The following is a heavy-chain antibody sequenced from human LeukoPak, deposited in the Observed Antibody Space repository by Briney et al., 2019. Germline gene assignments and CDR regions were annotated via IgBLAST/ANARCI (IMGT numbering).Heavy chain of an antibody. V-gene: IGHV1-18*01. D-gene: IGHD3-16*01. Sequence: ASVKVSCKASGYTFSNYGISWVRRAPGQGLEWMGWISGYNGNTDYAQKLQGRVTVTTDTSTSTAYMELRSLRSDDTAVYYCAKAQEGGWNAFDIWGQGTMVTVSS. CDR2: ISGYNGNT. CDR3: AKAQEGGWNAFDI. J-gene: IGHJ3*02. CDR1: GYTFSNYG.